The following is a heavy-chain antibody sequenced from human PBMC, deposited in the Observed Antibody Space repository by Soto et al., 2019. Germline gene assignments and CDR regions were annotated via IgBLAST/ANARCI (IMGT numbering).Heavy chain of an antibody. V-gene: IGHV3-66*01. J-gene: IGHJ6*03. Sequence: EVQLVESGGGLVQPGGSLRLSCAASGFTVSSNYMSWVRQAPGKGLEWVSVIYSGGSTYYADSVKGRFTISRDNSKNTLYLQMNSLRAEDTAVYYCARDSTRLYYYYYMDVWGKGTTVTVSS. CDR1: GFTVSSNY. CDR2: IYSGGST. CDR3: ARDSTRLYYYYYMDV. D-gene: IGHD2-2*01.